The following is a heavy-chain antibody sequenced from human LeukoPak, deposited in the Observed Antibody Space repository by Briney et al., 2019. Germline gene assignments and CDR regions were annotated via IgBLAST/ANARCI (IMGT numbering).Heavy chain of an antibody. CDR2: VNGYNGKT. D-gene: IGHD3-22*01. CDR1: GYTFTSYA. CDR3: AREYRDYYDSSGNYLDY. J-gene: IGHJ4*02. Sequence: GASVKVSCKASGYTFTSYAMNWVRQAPGQGLEWMGWVNGYNGKTNYVQNLQDRVTMTTDTSTSTAYMELRSLRSDDTAIYYCAREYRDYYDSSGNYLDYWGEGTLVTVSS. V-gene: IGHV1-18*01.